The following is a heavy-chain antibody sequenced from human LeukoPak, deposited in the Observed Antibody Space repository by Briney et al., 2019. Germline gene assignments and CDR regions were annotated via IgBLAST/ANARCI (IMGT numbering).Heavy chain of an antibody. CDR3: TRTAMVTGFDS. CDR2: IRSKLNSYAT. CDR1: GFTFSGSA. J-gene: IGHJ4*02. Sequence: QTGGSLRLSCAASGFTFSGSAMHWVRQASGKGLEWVGRIRSKLNSYATAYAASVKGRFTISRDDSKNTAYLQMNSLKTEDTAVNYCTRTAMVTGFDSWGQGTLVTVSS. D-gene: IGHD5-18*01. V-gene: IGHV3-73*01.